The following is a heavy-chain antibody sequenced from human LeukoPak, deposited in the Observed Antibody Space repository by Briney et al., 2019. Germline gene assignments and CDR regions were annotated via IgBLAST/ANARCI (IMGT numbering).Heavy chain of an antibody. J-gene: IGHJ4*02. D-gene: IGHD2-21*02. V-gene: IGHV3-30*02. CDR1: GFTFNSYV. Sequence: PGGSLRLSCAASGFTFNSYVMHWVCQAPGKGLEWVALIRYDGTKTFYTDSVKGRFTISRDNSRNTLYLQMSSLRTEDTAAFYCAKDEVPYCGPDCRSRPDFWGPGVLVSVSS. CDR2: IRYDGTKT. CDR3: AKDEVPYCGPDCRSRPDF.